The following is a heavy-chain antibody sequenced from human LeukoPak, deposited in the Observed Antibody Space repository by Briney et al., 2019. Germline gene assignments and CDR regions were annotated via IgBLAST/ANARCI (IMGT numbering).Heavy chain of an antibody. CDR1: GYSISSGYY. V-gene: IGHV4-38-2*02. CDR2: IYHSGST. D-gene: IGHD6-13*01. J-gene: IGHJ4*02. CDR3: AREVPSGIAAAGLDY. Sequence: SETLSLTCAVSGYSISSGYYCGWIRQPPGKGLEWIGSIYHSGSTYYNPSLKSRVTISVDTSKNQFSLKLSSVTAADTAVYYCAREVPSGIAAAGLDYWGQGTLVTVSS.